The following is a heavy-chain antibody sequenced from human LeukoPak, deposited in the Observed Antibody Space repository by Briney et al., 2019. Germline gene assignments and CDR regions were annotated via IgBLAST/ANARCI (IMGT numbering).Heavy chain of an antibody. V-gene: IGHV1-24*01. CDR3: ATVKLRFLEWLFPFDY. CDR2: FDPEDGET. J-gene: IGHJ4*02. CDR1: GYTLTELS. D-gene: IGHD3-3*01. Sequence: ASVKVSCKVSGYTLTELSMHWVRQAPGKGLEWMGGFDPEDGETIYAQKLQGRVTMTEDTSTDTAYMELSSLRSEDTAVYYCATVKLRFLEWLFPFDYWGQGTLVTVSS.